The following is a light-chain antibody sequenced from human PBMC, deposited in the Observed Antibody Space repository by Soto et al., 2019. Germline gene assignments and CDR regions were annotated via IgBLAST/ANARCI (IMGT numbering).Light chain of an antibody. CDR3: QQYQNLWT. CDR2: DAS. J-gene: IGKJ1*01. Sequence: EIVMTQSPVTLSVSPGERATLSCRASQTIGTNVAWYQQKPGQPPILLISDASTTATGIPARFSGSGSGTDFTLTISRLQSEDFAIYYCQQYQNLWTFAQGTKADI. CDR1: QTIGTN. V-gene: IGKV3-15*01.